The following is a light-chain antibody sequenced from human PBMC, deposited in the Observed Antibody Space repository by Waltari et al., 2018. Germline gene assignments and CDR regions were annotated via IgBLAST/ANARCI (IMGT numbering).Light chain of an antibody. Sequence: QSVLTQPPSASGTPGQRVTISCSGSNSNIGSNSIYWYQQFPGTAPKLLIWRDNQRPSGVPDRFSGSKSGTSASLVISGLRSEDDADYYCATWDNSLSGRVFGGGTRVTVL. CDR1: NSNIGSNS. CDR2: RDN. CDR3: ATWDNSLSGRV. V-gene: IGLV1-47*01. J-gene: IGLJ3*02.